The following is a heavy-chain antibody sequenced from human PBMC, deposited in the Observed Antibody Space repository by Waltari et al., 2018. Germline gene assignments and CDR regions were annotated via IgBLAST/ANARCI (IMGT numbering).Heavy chain of an antibody. CDR1: GFTVSTNY. CDR2: IYSGGST. J-gene: IGHJ4*02. V-gene: IGHV3-53*02. CDR3: KTRDY. Sequence: EVQLVETGGGLIKPGGSLRLSCAASGFTVSTNYMSWVRQPPGAGLEWVSFIYSGGSTYYRGSVKGRFTISRDNAKNTLYLEMNSLRAEDTAVYYCKTRDYWGQGTLVTVSS.